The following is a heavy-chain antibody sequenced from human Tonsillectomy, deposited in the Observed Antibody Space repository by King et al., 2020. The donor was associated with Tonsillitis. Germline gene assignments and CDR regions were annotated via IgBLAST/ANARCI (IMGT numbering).Heavy chain of an antibody. Sequence: VQLVESGGGLVQPGGSLRLSCAVSGFTFSGFWMTWVRQAPGKGLEWVANIKQDGTEKHYVDSVKGRFTISRDNAKNSLYLQMNSPRAEDTAVYFCARGGYSGYDRTHYFDYWGQGTLVTVPS. J-gene: IGHJ4*02. V-gene: IGHV3-7*03. CDR3: ARGGYSGYDRTHYFDY. CDR1: GFTFSGFW. CDR2: IKQDGTEK. D-gene: IGHD5-12*01.